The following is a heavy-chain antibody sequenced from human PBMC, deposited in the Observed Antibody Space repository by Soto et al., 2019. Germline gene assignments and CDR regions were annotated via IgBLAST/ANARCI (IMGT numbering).Heavy chain of an antibody. V-gene: IGHV1-8*01. Sequence: QVQLVQSGAEVKKPGASVKVSCKASGYTFTSYDINWVRQATGQGLEWMGWMNPNSGNTGYAQKFQGRVNMTRNTSISTAYMELSSLTSEDTAVYYCARGLGSWNYGVGMWFDPWGQGTLVTVSS. CDR2: MNPNSGNT. CDR1: GYTFTSYD. J-gene: IGHJ5*02. CDR3: ARGLGSWNYGVGMWFDP. D-gene: IGHD1-7*01.